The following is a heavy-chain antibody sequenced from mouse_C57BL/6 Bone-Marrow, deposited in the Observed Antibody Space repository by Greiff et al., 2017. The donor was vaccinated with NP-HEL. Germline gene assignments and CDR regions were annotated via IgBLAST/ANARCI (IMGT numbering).Heavy chain of an antibody. CDR3: ARRDYYGSSDLYWYFDV. Sequence: EVKLMESGGGLVQPGGSLKLSCAASGFTFSDYYMYWVRQTPEKRLEWVAYISNGGGSTYYPDTVKGRFTISRDNAKNTLYLQMSRLKSEDTAMYYCARRDYYGSSDLYWYFDVWGTGTTVTVSS. CDR1: GFTFSDYY. J-gene: IGHJ1*03. D-gene: IGHD1-1*01. V-gene: IGHV5-12*01. CDR2: ISNGGGST.